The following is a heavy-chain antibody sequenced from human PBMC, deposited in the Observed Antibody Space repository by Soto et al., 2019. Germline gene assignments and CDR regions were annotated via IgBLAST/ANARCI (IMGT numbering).Heavy chain of an antibody. CDR3: SGLASVLEWFVMQGHNWFDP. J-gene: IGHJ5*02. CDR2: MNPNSGNT. CDR1: GYTFTSYD. D-gene: IGHD3-3*01. V-gene: IGHV1-8*01. Sequence: ASVKVSCKASGYTFTSYDINWVRQATGQGLEWMGWMNPNSGNTGYAQKFQGRVTMTRKPSISKAYMELSSLRFEETAVYYSSGLASVLEWFVMQGHNWFDPWGQGTLVTVSS.